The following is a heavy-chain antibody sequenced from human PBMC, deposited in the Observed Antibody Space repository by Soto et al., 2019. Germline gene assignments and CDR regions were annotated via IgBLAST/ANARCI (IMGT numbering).Heavy chain of an antibody. V-gene: IGHV4-34*01. CDR2: INHSGST. CDR1: GGSFSGYY. CDR3: AQGRRIAAAGSYYYYYYMDV. J-gene: IGHJ6*03. Sequence: SETLSLTCAVYGGSFSGYYWSWIRQPPGKGLEWIGEINHSGSTNYNPSLKSRVTISVDTSKNQFSLKLSSVTAADTAAYYCAQGRRIAAAGSYYYYYYMDVWGKGTTVTVSS. D-gene: IGHD6-13*01.